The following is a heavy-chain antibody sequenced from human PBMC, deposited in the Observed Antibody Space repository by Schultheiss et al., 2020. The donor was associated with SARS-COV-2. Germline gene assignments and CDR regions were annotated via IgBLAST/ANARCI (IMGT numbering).Heavy chain of an antibody. CDR2: ISGSGGST. CDR1: GFTFSSYA. D-gene: IGHD3-16*01. CDR3: AREPSERHYYENYYMDV. Sequence: GGSLRLSCAASGFTFSSYAMSWVRQAPGKGLEWVSAISGSGGSTYYADSVKGRFTISRDNSKNTLYLQMNSLRAEDTAVYYCAREPSERHYYENYYMDVWGTGTTVTVSS. V-gene: IGHV3-23*01. J-gene: IGHJ6*03.